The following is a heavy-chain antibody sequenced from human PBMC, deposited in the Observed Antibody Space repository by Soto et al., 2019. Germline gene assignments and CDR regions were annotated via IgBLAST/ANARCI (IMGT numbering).Heavy chain of an antibody. CDR1: GFSFSSYR. V-gene: IGHV3-21*01. Sequence: EVRLVESGGGLVKPGGSLRLSCEASGFSFSSYRMNWVRQAPGKGLEWVSSISSSSRHNYTAASVKGRFTISRDNARNSVCLQMNSLRAEDSGVYYCARESRHDYGDYYSFDYWGQGTLVTVSS. CDR3: ARESRHDYGDYYSFDY. D-gene: IGHD4-17*01. J-gene: IGHJ4*02. CDR2: ISSSSRHN.